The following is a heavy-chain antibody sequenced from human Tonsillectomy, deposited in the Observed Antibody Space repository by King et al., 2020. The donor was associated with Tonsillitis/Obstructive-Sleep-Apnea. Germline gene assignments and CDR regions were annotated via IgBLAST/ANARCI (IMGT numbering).Heavy chain of an antibody. J-gene: IGHJ6*03. Sequence: VQLVESGGGLVQPGGSLKLSFAASGFTFSGSAMHWVRQASGKGLEWVGRIISKANSYATAYAESVKGRFTISRDDSKNTAYLQMNSLKTEDTAVYYCTRPYYDFWSGYYRYMDVWGKGTTVTVSS. CDR1: GFTFSGSA. V-gene: IGHV3-73*01. CDR2: IISKANSYAT. D-gene: IGHD3-3*01. CDR3: TRPYYDFWSGYYRYMDV.